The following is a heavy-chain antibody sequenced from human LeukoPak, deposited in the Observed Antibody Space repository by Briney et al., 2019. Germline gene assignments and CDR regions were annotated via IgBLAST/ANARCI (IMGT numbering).Heavy chain of an antibody. J-gene: IGHJ6*02. V-gene: IGHV1-8*01. CDR2: MSANNGNT. CDR3: ARGWRYYDCRGGYWEGREDYYGMDV. Sequence: VASVKVSCKPSGYTLTSYDINWVRQAPGQGLEWMGWMSANNGNTVYAQKFQGRVTITRNTSTSTAYMQLDSLRSDDTAIDYCARGWRYYDCRGGYWEGREDYYGMDVWGPGTTVTVSS. D-gene: IGHD3-3*01. CDR1: GYTLTSYD.